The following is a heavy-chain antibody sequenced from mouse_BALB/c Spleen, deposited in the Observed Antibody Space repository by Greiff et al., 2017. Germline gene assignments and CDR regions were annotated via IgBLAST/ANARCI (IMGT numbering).Heavy chain of an antibody. J-gene: IGHJ2*01. V-gene: IGHV3-2*02. CDR1: GYSITSDYA. CDR3: ARRGFDY. CDR2: ISYSGST. Sequence: VQLQQSGPGLVKPSQSLSLTCTVTGYSITSDYAWNWIRQFPGNKLEWMGYISYSGSTSYNPSLKSRISITRDTSKNQFFLQLNSVTTEDTATYYCARRGFDYWGQGTTLTVSS.